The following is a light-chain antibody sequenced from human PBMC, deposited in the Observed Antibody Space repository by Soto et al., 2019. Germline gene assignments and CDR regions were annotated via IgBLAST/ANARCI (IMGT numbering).Light chain of an antibody. CDR3: QQYGVSPQS. CDR2: GAT. V-gene: IGKV3-20*01. J-gene: IGKJ3*01. Sequence: EIVLTQSPGTRSLSPGERVTLSCRASQSISGSDLAWYQQKRGQAPRLLVYGATTRATGIPDRFSGSGSGSDFTLIISRLEPEDAAVYFCQQYGVSPQSFGPGTKEDIK. CDR1: QSISGSD.